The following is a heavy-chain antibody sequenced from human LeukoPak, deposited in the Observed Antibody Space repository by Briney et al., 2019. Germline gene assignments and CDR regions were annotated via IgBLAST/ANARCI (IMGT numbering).Heavy chain of an antibody. J-gene: IGHJ4*02. CDR2: IKQDGSQK. V-gene: IGHV3-7*01. Sequence: PGGSLRLSCAASGFTFSRYWMSWVRQAPGKGLEWVANIKQDGSQKSYVDSVKGRFTISRDNSKNTLYLQMNNLRAEDTAVYYCAKDRGSSWYTAFDYWGQGSLVTVSS. D-gene: IGHD6-13*01. CDR3: AKDRGSSWYTAFDY. CDR1: GFTFSRYW.